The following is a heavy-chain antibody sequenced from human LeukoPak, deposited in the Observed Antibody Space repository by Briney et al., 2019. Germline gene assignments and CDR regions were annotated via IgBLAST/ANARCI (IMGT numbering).Heavy chain of an antibody. Sequence: GGSLRLSCAASGFIFRNYYMSWVRQAPGKGLEWVSAINGSGNSTYYADSVQGRFTISRDNSKNTLYLQMNSLRAEDTAVYYCCDGMDVWGHGTTVAVSS. CDR1: GFIFRNYY. CDR2: INGSGNST. CDR3: CDGMDV. V-gene: IGHV3-23*01. J-gene: IGHJ6*02.